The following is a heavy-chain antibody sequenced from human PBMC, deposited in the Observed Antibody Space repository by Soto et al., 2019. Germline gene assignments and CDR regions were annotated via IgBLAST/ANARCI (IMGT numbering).Heavy chain of an antibody. D-gene: IGHD1-26*01. CDR1: GGSVSSGSYY. CDR3: ARRKWELYFDY. J-gene: IGHJ4*02. CDR2: IYYSGST. V-gene: IGHV4-61*01. Sequence: QVQLQESGPGLAKPSETLSLTCTVSGGSVSSGSYYWSWFRQPPGKGLEWIGYIYYSGSTNYNPSHQSRINISVDTTKSQFSRKLSSVTAADTAVYYCARRKWELYFDYWGQGTLVTVSS.